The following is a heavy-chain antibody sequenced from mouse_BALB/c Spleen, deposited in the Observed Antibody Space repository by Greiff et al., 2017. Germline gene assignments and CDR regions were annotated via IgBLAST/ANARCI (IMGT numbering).Heavy chain of an antibody. CDR3: ARTITTTAWFAY. CDR1: GFTFSSYA. J-gene: IGHJ3*01. D-gene: IGHD2-4*01. CDR2: ISSGGSYT. V-gene: IGHV5-9-3*01. Sequence: DVQLVESGGGLVKPGGSLKLSCAASGFTFSSYAMSWVRQTPEKRLEWVATISSGGSYTYYPDSVKGRFTISRDNAKNTLYLQMSSLRSEDTAMYYCARTITTTAWFAYWGQGTLVTVSA.